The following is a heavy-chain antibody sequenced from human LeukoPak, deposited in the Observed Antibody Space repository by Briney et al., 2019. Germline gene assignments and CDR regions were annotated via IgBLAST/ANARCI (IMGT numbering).Heavy chain of an antibody. Sequence: SVKVSCKASGDTFSTYAISWVRQAPGQGLEWMGGIMPILGTAHFAQKFQDRVTITADESTSTAYMELSSLRSDDTAVYYCARDLENYGSGSYYLNWGQGTLVTVSS. CDR1: GDTFSTYA. CDR3: ARDLENYGSGSYYLN. D-gene: IGHD3-10*01. CDR2: IMPILGTA. V-gene: IGHV1-69*13. J-gene: IGHJ4*02.